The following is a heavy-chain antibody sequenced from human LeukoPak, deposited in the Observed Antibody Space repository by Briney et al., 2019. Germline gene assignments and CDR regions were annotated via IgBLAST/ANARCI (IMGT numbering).Heavy chain of an antibody. D-gene: IGHD6-19*01. J-gene: IGHJ2*01. V-gene: IGHV4-39*01. CDR2: VSCSGSG. CDR1: SGSISSSDYY. Sequence: PSETLSLTCTVSSGSISSSDYYWGWIRQPPGKGLEWFGSVSCSGSGYYNPSLKSRVIISVDTSKNQFSLKLSSVTAADTAVYYCARQSIAVAGRHFDLWGRGTLVTVSS. CDR3: ARQSIAVAGRHFDL.